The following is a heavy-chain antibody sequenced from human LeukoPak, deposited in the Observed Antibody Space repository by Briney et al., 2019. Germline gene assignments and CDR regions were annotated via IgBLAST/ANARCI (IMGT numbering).Heavy chain of an antibody. V-gene: IGHV1-2*02. D-gene: IGHD1-1*01. Sequence: ASVKVSCKASGYTFTGYYMHWVRQAPGQGLEWMGWINPNSGGTNYAQKFQGRVTMTRDTSISTAYMELSRLRSDDTAVYNCARTQQETGTNGTTFHDYYHKDVWGKRTTVNISS. J-gene: IGHJ6*03. CDR3: ARTQQETGTNGTTFHDYYHKDV. CDR1: GYTFTGYY. CDR2: INPNSGGT.